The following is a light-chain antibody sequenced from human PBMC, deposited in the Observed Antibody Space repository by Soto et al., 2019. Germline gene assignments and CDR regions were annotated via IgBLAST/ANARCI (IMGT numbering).Light chain of an antibody. CDR1: RSNIGNNF. CDR3: GTWDAGLSAWV. J-gene: IGLJ3*02. Sequence: QSVLTQPPSVSAAPGQSVTISCSGSRSNIGNNFVSWYQHLPGTAPKLLIYDSNKRPSGIPDRFSGSKSGTSATLGIAGLQTGDEGDYYCGTWDAGLSAWVFGGGTKVTVL. CDR2: DSN. V-gene: IGLV1-51*01.